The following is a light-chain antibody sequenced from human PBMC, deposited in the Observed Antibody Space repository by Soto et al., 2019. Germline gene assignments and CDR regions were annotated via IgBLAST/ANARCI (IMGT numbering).Light chain of an antibody. J-gene: IGLJ2*01. CDR3: SSYTSSNTVL. CDR1: SSDIGIYDR. Sequence: QSALTQPPSVSGSPEQSVTISCTGTSSDIGIYDRVSWYQQTPGTAPKLMIYEVTNRPSGVPDRFSGSKSGTTASLTISGLQAEDEAGYYCSSYTSSNTVLFGGGTKVTVL. V-gene: IGLV2-18*02. CDR2: EVT.